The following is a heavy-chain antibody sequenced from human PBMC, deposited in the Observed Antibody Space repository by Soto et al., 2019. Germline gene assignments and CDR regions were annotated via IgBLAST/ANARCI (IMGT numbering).Heavy chain of an antibody. Sequence: PGGSLRLSCAASGFTFNTYSMNWVRQAPGKGLEWVSSISAGSGYIYYADSVKGRFTISRDNAKNSLYLQMNNLRAEDTAVYYCARLDYGDRNWYFDLWGRGTLVTVSS. V-gene: IGHV3-21*01. CDR2: ISAGSGYI. CDR1: GFTFNTYS. J-gene: IGHJ2*01. CDR3: ARLDYGDRNWYFDL. D-gene: IGHD4-17*01.